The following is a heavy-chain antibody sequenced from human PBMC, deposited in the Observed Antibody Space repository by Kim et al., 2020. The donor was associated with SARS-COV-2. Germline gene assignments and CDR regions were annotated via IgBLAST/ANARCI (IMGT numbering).Heavy chain of an antibody. J-gene: IGHJ6*02. V-gene: IGHV3-9*01. Sequence: ADSVKGRFTISRDNAKNSLYLQMNSLRAEDTALYYCAKGRGSYYYYGMDIWGQGTTVTVSS. CDR3: AKGRGSYYYYGMDI.